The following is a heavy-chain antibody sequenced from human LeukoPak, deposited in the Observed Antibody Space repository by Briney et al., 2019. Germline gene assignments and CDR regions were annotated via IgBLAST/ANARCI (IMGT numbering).Heavy chain of an antibody. CDR1: GFTLSSYA. CDR3: ARDRGPGGLAGTYY. D-gene: IGHD6-19*01. Sequence: GRSLRLSCAASGFTLSSYAMHWVRQAPGKGLEWVAVIWHDGSNQTYTDSVKGRFTISRDNSKNTLDLHMNSLRAEDTAVYYCARDRGPGGLAGTYYWGQGTLVTVSS. V-gene: IGHV3-33*01. CDR2: IWHDGSNQ. J-gene: IGHJ4*02.